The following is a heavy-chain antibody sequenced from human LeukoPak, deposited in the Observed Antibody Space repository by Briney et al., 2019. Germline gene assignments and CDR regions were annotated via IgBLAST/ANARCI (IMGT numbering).Heavy chain of an antibody. J-gene: IGHJ5*02. CDR2: INWNGDNK. Sequence: GGSLRLSCAASGFTFDDYGMHWVRQAPGKGLEWVSGINWNGDNKDYADSVKGRFIISRDNAKNSLFLQMHNLTTDDTAVYYCAKSTSGWRAGWFDPWGQGTLVSVSS. CDR1: GFTFDDYG. D-gene: IGHD6-19*01. V-gene: IGHV3-9*01. CDR3: AKSTSGWRAGWFDP.